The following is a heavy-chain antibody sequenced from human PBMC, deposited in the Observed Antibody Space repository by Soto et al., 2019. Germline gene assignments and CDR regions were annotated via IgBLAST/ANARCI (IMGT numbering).Heavy chain of an antibody. Sequence: GGSLRLSCAASGFTFSSYAMSWVRQAPGKGLEWVSAISGSGGSTYYADSVKGRFPISRDNSKNTLYLQMNSLRAEDTAVYYCAKEDCSGGSSAPGDAFDIWGQGTMVTVSS. CDR3: AKEDCSGGSSAPGDAFDI. CDR1: GFTFSSYA. D-gene: IGHD2-15*01. V-gene: IGHV3-23*01. J-gene: IGHJ3*02. CDR2: ISGSGGST.